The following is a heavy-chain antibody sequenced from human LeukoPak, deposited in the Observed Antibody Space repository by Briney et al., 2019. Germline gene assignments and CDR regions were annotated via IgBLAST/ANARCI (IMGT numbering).Heavy chain of an antibody. CDR1: GFTFSSYG. CDR2: ISGSGGST. J-gene: IGHJ4*02. V-gene: IGHV3-23*01. Sequence: GGSLRLSCAASGFTFSSYGMSWVRQAPGKGLEWVSAISGSGGSTYYADSVKGRFTISRDNSKNTLYLQMNSLRAEDTALYYCAKADSGSYSNFDYWGQGTLVTVSS. D-gene: IGHD1-26*01. CDR3: AKADSGSYSNFDY.